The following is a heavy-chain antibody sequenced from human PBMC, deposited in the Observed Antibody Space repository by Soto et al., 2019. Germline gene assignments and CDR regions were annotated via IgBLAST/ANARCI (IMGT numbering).Heavy chain of an antibody. CDR1: GFTFSSYW. CDR3: ARVMGYSYGFNYAFDI. CDR2: INSDGSST. Sequence: EVQLVESGGGLVQPGGSLRLSCAASGFTFSSYWMHWVHQAPGKGLVWVSRINSDGSSTSYADSVKGRFTISRDNAKNTLYLQMNSLRAEDTAVYYCARVMGYSYGFNYAFDIWGQGTMVTVSS. V-gene: IGHV3-74*01. J-gene: IGHJ3*02. D-gene: IGHD5-18*01.